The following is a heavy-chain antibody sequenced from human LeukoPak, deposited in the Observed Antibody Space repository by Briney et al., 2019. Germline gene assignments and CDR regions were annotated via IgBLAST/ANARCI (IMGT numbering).Heavy chain of an antibody. CDR1: GGSFSGYY. Sequence: SETLSLTCAVYGGSFSGYYWTWIRQPPGKGLEWIGEINHSGSTTYKPSLKSRVTISVDTSRNHFSLRLTSVTAADTAVYYCARGPCSTSCHRSWYFDYWGQGTLVTVSS. D-gene: IGHD2-2*01. CDR2: INHSGST. V-gene: IGHV4-34*01. CDR3: ARGPCSTSCHRSWYFDY. J-gene: IGHJ4*02.